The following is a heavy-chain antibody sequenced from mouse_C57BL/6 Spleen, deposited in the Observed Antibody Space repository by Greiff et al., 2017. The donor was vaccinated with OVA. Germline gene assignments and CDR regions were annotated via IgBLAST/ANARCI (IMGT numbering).Heavy chain of an antibody. CDR2: IDPDGGGT. J-gene: IGHJ4*01. V-gene: IGHV1-72*01. Sequence: QVLLQQPGAELVKPGASVKLSCKASGYTFTSYWMHWVKQRPGRGLEWVGRIDPDGGGTKYTEKFKSKTTLTVDKPSSTAYMQLSSLTAEDASVYYCARLEGWAMDYWGQGTSVTVSS. D-gene: IGHD3-2*02. CDR3: ARLEGWAMDY. CDR1: GYTFTSYW.